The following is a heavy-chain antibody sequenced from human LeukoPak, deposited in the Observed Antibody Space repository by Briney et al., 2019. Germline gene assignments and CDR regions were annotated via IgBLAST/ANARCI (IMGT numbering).Heavy chain of an antibody. CDR2: IWYDGTNK. Sequence: GGSLRLSCVASGFTFSSYGMHWVRQAPGKGLEWVAVIWYDGTNKYYADSVKGRFTISRDSSRNTLYLQMNSLRAEDTAVYYCARAAYDSSGYLTLWGQGTLVTVSS. J-gene: IGHJ4*02. V-gene: IGHV3-33*01. CDR3: ARAAYDSSGYLTL. CDR1: GFTFSSYG. D-gene: IGHD3-22*01.